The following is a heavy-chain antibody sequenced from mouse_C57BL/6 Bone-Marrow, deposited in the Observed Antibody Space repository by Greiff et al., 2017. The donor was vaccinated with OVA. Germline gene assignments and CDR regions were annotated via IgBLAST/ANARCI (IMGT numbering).Heavy chain of an antibody. CDR2: IYPGSGNT. CDR3: AREGFLRRLDY. CDR1: GYTFTDYY. J-gene: IGHJ2*01. V-gene: IGHV1-76*01. D-gene: IGHD2-9*01. Sequence: VQLQQSGAELVRPGASVKLSCKASGYTFTDYYINWVKQRPGQGLEWIARIYPGSGNTYYNEKFKGKATLTAEKSSSTAYMQLSSLTSEDSAVYFCAREGFLRRLDYWGKGTTLTVSS.